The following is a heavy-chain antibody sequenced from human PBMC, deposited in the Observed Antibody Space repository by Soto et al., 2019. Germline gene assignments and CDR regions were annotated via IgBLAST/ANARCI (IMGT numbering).Heavy chain of an antibody. CDR3: AADLSSGWYWWFDP. CDR1: GFTFTSSA. Sequence: GASVKVSCKASGFTFTSSAMQWVRQARGQRLEWIGWIVVGSGNTNYAQKFQERVTITRDMSTSTAYMELSSLRSEDTAVYYCAADLSSGWYWWFDPWGQGTLVTVSS. J-gene: IGHJ5*02. CDR2: IVVGSGNT. D-gene: IGHD6-19*01. V-gene: IGHV1-58*02.